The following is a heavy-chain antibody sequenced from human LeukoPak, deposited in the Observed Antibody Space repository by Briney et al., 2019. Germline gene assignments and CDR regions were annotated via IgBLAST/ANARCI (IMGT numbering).Heavy chain of an antibody. CDR1: GGSISSGTYY. D-gene: IGHD5-24*01. V-gene: IGHV4-61*01. Sequence: KPSQTLSLTCTVSGGSISSGTYYWSWIRQPPGKGLEWIGYISYSGSTNYNPSLKSRVTISVDTSKNQFSLKLSSVTAADTAVYYCARGGRWLQFNYWGQGTLVTVSS. J-gene: IGHJ4*02. CDR3: ARGGRWLQFNY. CDR2: ISYSGST.